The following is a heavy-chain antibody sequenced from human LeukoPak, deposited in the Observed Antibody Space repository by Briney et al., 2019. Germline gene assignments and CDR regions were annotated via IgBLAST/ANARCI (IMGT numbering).Heavy chain of an antibody. CDR1: GYTFTSYY. D-gene: IGHD1-1*01. CDR3: ARDLSRLRGILDAFDI. CDR2: INPSGGST. J-gene: IGHJ3*02. Sequence: ASVKVSCKASGYTFTSYYMHWVRQAPGQGLEWMGIINPSGGSTSYAQKFQGSVTMTRDTSTSTVYMELSSLRSEDTAVYYCARDLSRLRGILDAFDIWGQGTMVTVSS. V-gene: IGHV1-46*01.